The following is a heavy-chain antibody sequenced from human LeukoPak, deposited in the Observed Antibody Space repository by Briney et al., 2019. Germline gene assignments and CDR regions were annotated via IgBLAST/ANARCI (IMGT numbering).Heavy chain of an antibody. CDR1: GGSFSGYY. Sequence: SETLSLTCAVYGGSFSGYYWSWIRQPPGKGLEWIGEINHSGSTNYNPSLKSRVTISVDTSKNQFSLKLSSVTAADTAVYYCARCLLYYDSSGYHYWGQGTLVTVSS. D-gene: IGHD3-22*01. CDR2: INHSGST. CDR3: ARCLLYYDSSGYHY. V-gene: IGHV4-34*01. J-gene: IGHJ4*02.